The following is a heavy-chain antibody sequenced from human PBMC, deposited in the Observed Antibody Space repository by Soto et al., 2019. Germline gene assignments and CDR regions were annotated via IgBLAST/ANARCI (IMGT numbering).Heavy chain of an antibody. CDR3: AKGYNSGWYYFDY. J-gene: IGHJ4*02. D-gene: IGHD6-19*01. CDR1: GFTFSSSD. V-gene: IGHV3-23*01. CDR2: FSGSGGGT. Sequence: VQLLESGGGLVQPGGSLRLSCAASGFTFSSSDMTWVRQAPGKGLEWVSSFSGSGGGTNYADSVKGRFTISRDNSNNRLYLQMNSLRAEDTAVYFCAKGYNSGWYYFDYWGQGTLVTVSS.